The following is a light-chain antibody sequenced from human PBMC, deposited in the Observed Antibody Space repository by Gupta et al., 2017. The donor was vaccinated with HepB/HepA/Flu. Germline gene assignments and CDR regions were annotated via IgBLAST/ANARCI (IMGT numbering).Light chain of an antibody. J-gene: IGKJ1*01. CDR1: HSLLHSNGNNY. CDR3: KQRKKTPWT. V-gene: IGKV2-28*01. CDR2: LGS. Sequence: DIEMTQSPLSLPVTPGDPASISCRSSHSLLHSNGNNYLDWYSQKPGQAPQLLIYLGSNRASGVPDRFSGSGSGTDFTLTISRLEADDIAIYYCKQRKKTPWTFGQGTKVEIK.